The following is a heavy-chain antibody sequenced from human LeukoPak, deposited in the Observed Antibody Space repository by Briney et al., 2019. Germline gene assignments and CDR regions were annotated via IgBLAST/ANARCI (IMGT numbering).Heavy chain of an antibody. V-gene: IGHV4-59*08. CDR2: VHFSGST. J-gene: IGHJ4*02. CDR3: ARGYFDSRGYSSPFDF. CDR1: GDSISNYH. D-gene: IGHD3-22*01. Sequence: SETLSLTCTVYGDSISNYHWSWMRQPPGKALEWVGYVHFSGSTNYNPSLKSRVMISLDTSKNQVSLKLNSVTAADTAIYYCARGYFDSRGYSSPFDFWGRGTLVTVSS.